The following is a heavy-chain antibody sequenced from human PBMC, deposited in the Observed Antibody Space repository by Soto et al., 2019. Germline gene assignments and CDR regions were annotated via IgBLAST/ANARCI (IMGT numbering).Heavy chain of an antibody. J-gene: IGHJ4*02. CDR1: GDSISGSNTRYY. Sequence: SETLSITCTVSGDSISGSNTRYYWGWIRQTPAKGLEWIGSVYHGGNTYYNPSLESRVTISVDTSKNQLSLRLTSVTAADTALFYCVRLGYYYDRSGPYYFDSWGQGTPVTVSS. CDR3: VRLGYYYDRSGPYYFDS. D-gene: IGHD3-22*01. V-gene: IGHV4-39*01. CDR2: VYHGGNT.